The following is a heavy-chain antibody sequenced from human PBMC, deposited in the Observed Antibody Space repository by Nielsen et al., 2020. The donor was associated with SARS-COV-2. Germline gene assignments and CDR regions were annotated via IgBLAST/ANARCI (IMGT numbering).Heavy chain of an antibody. CDR3: ARDSPPYYDILTGFYYYYGMDV. CDR1: GYTLTELS. V-gene: IGHV1-24*01. CDR2: FDPEDGET. D-gene: IGHD3-9*01. J-gene: IGHJ6*02. Sequence: ASVKVSCKVSGYTLTELSMHWVRQAPGKGLEWLGGFDPEDGETIYAQKFQGRVTMTEDTSTDTAYMELSSLRSEDTAVYYCARDSPPYYDILTGFYYYYGMDVWGQGTTVTVSS.